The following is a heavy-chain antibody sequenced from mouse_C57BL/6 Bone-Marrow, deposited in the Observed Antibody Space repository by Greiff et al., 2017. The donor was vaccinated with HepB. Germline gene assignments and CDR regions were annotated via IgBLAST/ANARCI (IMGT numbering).Heavy chain of an antibody. D-gene: IGHD1-1*01. Sequence: QVQLQQSGAELVRPGTSVKLSCKASGYTFTSYWMHWVKQRPGQGLEWIGVIDPSDSYTNYNQKFKGKATLTVDTSSSTAYMQLSSLTSEDSAVYYCARRDYYGISYRWYFDVWGTGTTVTVSS. CDR1: GYTFTSYW. CDR3: ARRDYYGISYRWYFDV. V-gene: IGHV1-59*01. CDR2: IDPSDSYT. J-gene: IGHJ1*03.